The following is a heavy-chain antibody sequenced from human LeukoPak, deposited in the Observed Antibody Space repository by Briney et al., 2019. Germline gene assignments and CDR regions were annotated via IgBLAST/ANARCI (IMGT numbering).Heavy chain of an antibody. CDR2: ISYDGSNQ. CDR1: GFTFSTYG. J-gene: IGHJ4*02. V-gene: IGHV3-30*18. Sequence: GGSLRLSCAASGFTFSTYGMHWVRQAPGKGLEWVAVISYDGSNQYYADSVKGRFTISRDNSKNTLYLQMNSLRAEDTAFYYCAKCGYDHYPLDYWGQGTLVTVSS. D-gene: IGHD5-12*01. CDR3: AKCGYDHYPLDY.